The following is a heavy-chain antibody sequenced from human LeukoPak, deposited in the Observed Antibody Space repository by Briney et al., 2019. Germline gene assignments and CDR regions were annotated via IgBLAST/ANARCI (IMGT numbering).Heavy chain of an antibody. Sequence: SEALSLTCTVSGGSISAYYWSWIRQPPGKGLEWIGYIYNSGSANYNPSLQSRVTILIDTSKKQFSLKVSSVTAADTAVYYCAREAAVGTGGFDYWGQGTLVTVSS. CDR2: IYNSGSA. V-gene: IGHV4-59*01. CDR1: GGSISAYY. J-gene: IGHJ4*02. CDR3: AREAAVGTGGFDY. D-gene: IGHD6-13*01.